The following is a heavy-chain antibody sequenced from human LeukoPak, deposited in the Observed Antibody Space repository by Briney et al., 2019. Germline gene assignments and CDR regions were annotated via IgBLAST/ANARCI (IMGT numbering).Heavy chain of an antibody. CDR3: ARADSYYDSGGYYHGHNWFDP. CDR2: ISAYNCNT. V-gene: IGHV1-18*01. D-gene: IGHD3-22*01. CDR1: GYTFTSYG. Sequence: ASVKVSCKASGYTFTSYGISWVRQAPGQGLEWMGWISAYNCNTNYAQKLQGRVTMTTDTSTSTAYMELRSLRSDDTAVYYCARADSYYDSGGYYHGHNWFDPWGQGTLVTVSS. J-gene: IGHJ5*02.